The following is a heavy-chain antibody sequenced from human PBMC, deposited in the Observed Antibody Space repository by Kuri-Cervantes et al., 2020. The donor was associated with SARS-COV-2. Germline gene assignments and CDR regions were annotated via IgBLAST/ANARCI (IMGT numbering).Heavy chain of an antibody. J-gene: IGHJ4*02. CDR3: ARERASGWAGDFDY. Sequence: SVKVSCKASGGTFSSYAISWVRQAPGQGLEWMGGIIPIFGTANYAQKLQGRVTITTDESTSTAYMELSSLRSEDTAVYYCARERASGWAGDFDYWGQGNLVTVSS. D-gene: IGHD1-26*01. CDR1: GGTFSSYA. CDR2: IIPIFGTA. V-gene: IGHV1-69*05.